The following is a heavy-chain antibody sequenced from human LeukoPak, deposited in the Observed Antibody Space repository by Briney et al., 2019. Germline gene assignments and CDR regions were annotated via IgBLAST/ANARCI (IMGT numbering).Heavy chain of an antibody. Sequence: GGSLRLSCAASGFTFSSYAMSWVRQAPGKGLEWVSAISGSGGSTYYADSAKGRFTISRDDSKNTLYLQMNSLRAEDTAVYYCAKDHRSLVRGPGGDYWGQGTLVTVSS. D-gene: IGHD3-10*01. CDR1: GFTFSSYA. J-gene: IGHJ4*02. CDR3: AKDHRSLVRGPGGDY. V-gene: IGHV3-23*01. CDR2: ISGSGGST.